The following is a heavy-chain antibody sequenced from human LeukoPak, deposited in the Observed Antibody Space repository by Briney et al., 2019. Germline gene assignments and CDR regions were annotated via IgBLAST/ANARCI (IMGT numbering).Heavy chain of an antibody. J-gene: IGHJ6*03. Sequence: SETLSLTCTVSGGSISTYYWSWIRQPPGKGLEWIGYIYHSGSTYYNPSLKSRVTISVDRSKNQFSLKLSSVTAADTAVYYCARERRDSSGYYYDYYYYMDVWGKGTTVTVSS. CDR1: GGSISTYY. CDR2: IYHSGST. V-gene: IGHV4-59*12. CDR3: ARERRDSSGYYYDYYYYMDV. D-gene: IGHD3-22*01.